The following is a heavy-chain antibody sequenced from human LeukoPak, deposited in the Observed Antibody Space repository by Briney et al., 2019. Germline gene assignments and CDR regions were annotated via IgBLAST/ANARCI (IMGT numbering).Heavy chain of an antibody. D-gene: IGHD5-24*01. Sequence: SETLSLTCTVSGGSISSGSYYWSWIRQPAGKGLEWIRRIFTSGRTKYNPSLKSRVTISVDTSKNQFSLKLSSVTAADTAVYYCARRVRRGDGYKPFDYWGQGTLVTVSS. CDR3: ARRVRRGDGYKPFDY. J-gene: IGHJ4*02. V-gene: IGHV4-61*02. CDR1: GGSISSGSYY. CDR2: IFTSGRT.